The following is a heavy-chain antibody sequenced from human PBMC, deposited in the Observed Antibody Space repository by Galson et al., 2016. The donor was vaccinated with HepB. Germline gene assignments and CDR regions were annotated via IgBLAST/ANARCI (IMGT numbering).Heavy chain of an antibody. CDR2: IYYTGST. Sequence: ETLSLTCTVSGDSISDYYWSWIRQPPGKGLEGIGYIYYTGSTNYNPSLKSRVTISVDTSKNQFSLKLSSVTAADTAVYFCARDRVWYFDLWGRGTLVTVSS. D-gene: IGHD3-10*01. J-gene: IGHJ2*01. CDR3: ARDRVWYFDL. V-gene: IGHV4-59*01. CDR1: GDSISDYY.